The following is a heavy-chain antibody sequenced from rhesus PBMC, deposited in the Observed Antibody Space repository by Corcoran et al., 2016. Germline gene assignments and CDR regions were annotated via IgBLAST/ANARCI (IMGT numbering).Heavy chain of an antibody. D-gene: IGHD6-31*01. Sequence: QVQLQESGPGRVKPSETLYLTCAGSGGSFSSYWWSWIRQPPGKGLEWIGERNGNSGSTNYNPPFNGLVTLSRDTSQNQFSLKLGAVTAADTAVYYCAREGGYSSGWVDYWGQGVLVTVSS. CDR3: AREGGYSSGWVDY. CDR2: RNGNSGST. V-gene: IGHV4-80*01. CDR1: GGSFSSYW. J-gene: IGHJ4*01.